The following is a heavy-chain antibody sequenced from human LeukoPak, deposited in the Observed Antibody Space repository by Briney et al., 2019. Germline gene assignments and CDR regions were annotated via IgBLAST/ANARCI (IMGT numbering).Heavy chain of an antibody. CDR2: IHSSGST. J-gene: IGHJ4*02. CDR3: ARDPGDTDWYNSDF. V-gene: IGHV4-59*11. Sequence: SDTLSLTCTVSGGSLSGHFWSWFRRPPGKGLENIGYIHSSGSTNYNPSYKNRVTVSLEMSKNQFSLSLSSVTAADTAVYYCARDPGDTDWYNSDFWGQGILVTVSS. D-gene: IGHD3-9*01. CDR1: GGSLSGHF.